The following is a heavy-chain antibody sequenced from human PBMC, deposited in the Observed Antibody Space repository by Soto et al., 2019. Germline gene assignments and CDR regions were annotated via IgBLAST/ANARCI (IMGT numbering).Heavy chain of an antibody. V-gene: IGHV3-23*01. CDR1: GFIFDTYA. D-gene: IGHD6-13*01. Sequence: EVQLLESGGGLVQPGGSLRLSCAASGFIFDTYAMSWVRQAPGKGLEWVSGIDDSGATTYYADSVKGRLTISRDNSKNWMYLQLASLRADDTAVYFCAEGQSSTWSQTGGMDVWGKGTTVTVSS. CDR3: AEGQSSTWSQTGGMDV. J-gene: IGHJ6*03. CDR2: IDDSGATT.